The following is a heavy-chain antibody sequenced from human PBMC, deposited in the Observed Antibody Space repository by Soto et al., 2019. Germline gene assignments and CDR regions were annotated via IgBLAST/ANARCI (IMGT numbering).Heavy chain of an antibody. CDR2: IYNRGST. J-gene: IGHJ4*02. V-gene: IGHV4-59*08. Sequence: QVQLQESGPGLVKPSETLSLSCSVSGNAITSYYWSWIRQPPGEPPEWIGHIYNRGSTNYNPSLKSRVTISQDMSKNQFSLRLSSVTAADTAVYYCARTPDRGGFDYWGQGTLVTVSS. CDR1: GNAITSYY. D-gene: IGHD3-10*01. CDR3: ARTPDRGGFDY.